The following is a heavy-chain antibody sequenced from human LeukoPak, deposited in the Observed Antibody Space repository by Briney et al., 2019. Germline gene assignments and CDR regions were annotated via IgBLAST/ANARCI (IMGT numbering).Heavy chain of an antibody. J-gene: IGHJ4*02. D-gene: IGHD2-15*01. Sequence: ASVKVSCKTSGYTFTGYYMHRVRQAPGQGLEWMGRIDPNSGGTDYAQKFQGRVTMTRDTSTSTAYMELSSLRFDDTAVYYCATPPECSSGSCLNYWGQGTLVTVSS. CDR2: IDPNSGGT. V-gene: IGHV1-2*06. CDR3: ATPPECSSGSCLNY. CDR1: GYTFTGYY.